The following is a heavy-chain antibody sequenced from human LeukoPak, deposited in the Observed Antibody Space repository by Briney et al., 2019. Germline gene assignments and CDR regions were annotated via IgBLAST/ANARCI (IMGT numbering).Heavy chain of an antibody. D-gene: IGHD5-18*01. CDR3: ARGTAMAPYYFDY. CDR1: GGSFSGYY. J-gene: IGHJ4*02. Sequence: ETLSLTCAVYGGSFSGYYWSWIRQPPGKGLEWIGEINHSGSTNYNPPLKSRVTISVDTPKNQFSLKLSSVTAADTAVYYCARGTAMAPYYFDYWGQGTLVTVSS. V-gene: IGHV4-34*01. CDR2: INHSGST.